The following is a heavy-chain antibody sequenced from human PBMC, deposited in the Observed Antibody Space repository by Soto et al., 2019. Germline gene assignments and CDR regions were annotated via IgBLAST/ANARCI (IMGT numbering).Heavy chain of an antibody. V-gene: IGHV1-69*02. CDR1: GGTFSSYT. J-gene: IGHJ3*02. Sequence: KVSCKASGGTFSSYTISWVRQAPGQGLEWKGSIIPILGIANYAQKFQGRVTITADKSTSTAYMELSSLRSEDTAVYYCVIRKGIAVAGTDAFDIWGQGTTVTVSS. CDR3: VIRKGIAVAGTDAFDI. CDR2: IIPILGIA. D-gene: IGHD6-19*01.